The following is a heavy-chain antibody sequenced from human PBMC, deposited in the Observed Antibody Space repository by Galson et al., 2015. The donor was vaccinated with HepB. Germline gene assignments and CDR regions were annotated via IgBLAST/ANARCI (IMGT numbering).Heavy chain of an antibody. J-gene: IGHJ3*02. CDR2: ISYDGSNK. D-gene: IGHD2-15*01. CDR1: GFTFSSYG. Sequence: SLRLSCAASGFTFSSYGMHWVRQAPGKGLEWVAVISYDGSNKYYADSVKGRFTISRDNSKNTLYLQMNSLRAEDTAVYYCAIPEGGYCSGGSCYRGAFDIWGQGTMVTVSS. V-gene: IGHV3-30*03. CDR3: AIPEGGYCSGGSCYRGAFDI.